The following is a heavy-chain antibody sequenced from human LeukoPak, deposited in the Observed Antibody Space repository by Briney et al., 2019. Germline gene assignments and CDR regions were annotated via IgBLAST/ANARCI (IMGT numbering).Heavy chain of an antibody. V-gene: IGHV3-7*01. CDR1: GFTFSTSW. CDR2: INPDGSTI. CDR3: VRDRHYSTFDY. D-gene: IGHD2/OR15-2a*01. Sequence: GGSLRLSCAVSGFTFSTSWMNWIRQAPGEGLEWLANINPDGSTINYVDFVKGRFTISRDNAKNSLFLQLNNLRVEDTAVYYCVRDRHYSTFDYWGQGTLVTVSS. J-gene: IGHJ4*02.